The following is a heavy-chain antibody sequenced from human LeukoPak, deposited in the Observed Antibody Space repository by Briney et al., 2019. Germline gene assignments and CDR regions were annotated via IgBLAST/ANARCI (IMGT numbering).Heavy chain of an antibody. CDR2: IYYSGST. Sequence: SETLSLTCTVSGGSISSYYWSWIRQPPGKGLEWIGYIYYSGSTNYNPSLKSRVTISVDTSKNQFSLKLSSVTAAATAVYYCARERPGDGYNYGGGHFDYWGQGTLVTVSS. D-gene: IGHD5-24*01. CDR3: ARERPGDGYNYGGGHFDY. CDR1: GGSISSYY. V-gene: IGHV4-59*01. J-gene: IGHJ4*02.